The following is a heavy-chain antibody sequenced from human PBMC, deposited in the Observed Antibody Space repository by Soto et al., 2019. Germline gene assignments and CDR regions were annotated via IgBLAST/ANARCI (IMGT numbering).Heavy chain of an antibody. Sequence: SVKVSCKASGGTFSSYAISWVRQAPGQGLEWMGGIIPIFGTANYAQKFQGRVTITADKSTSTAHMELSSLRSEDTAVYYCARRTGDSSGYYILDYWGQGTLVTVSS. CDR1: GGTFSSYA. J-gene: IGHJ4*02. CDR3: ARRTGDSSGYYILDY. V-gene: IGHV1-69*06. CDR2: IIPIFGTA. D-gene: IGHD3-22*01.